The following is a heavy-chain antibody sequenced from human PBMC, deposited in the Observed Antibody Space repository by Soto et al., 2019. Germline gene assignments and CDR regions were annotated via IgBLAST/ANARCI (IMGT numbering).Heavy chain of an antibody. CDR3: AGASGWTTNYNDAFDI. CDR1: GGSISSSNW. V-gene: IGHV4-4*02. D-gene: IGHD6-19*01. CDR2: IYHSGST. Sequence: SETLSLTCAVSGGSISSSNWWSWVRQPPGKGLEWIGEIYHSGSTNYNPSLKSRVTISVDTSKNQFSLKLSSVTAADTAVYYCAGASGWTTNYNDAFDIWGQGTMVTVSS. J-gene: IGHJ3*02.